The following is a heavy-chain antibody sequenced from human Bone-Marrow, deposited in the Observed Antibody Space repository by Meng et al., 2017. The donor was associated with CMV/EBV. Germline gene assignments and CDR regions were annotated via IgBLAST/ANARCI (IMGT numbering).Heavy chain of an antibody. Sequence: SETLSLTCTVSGGSISSGDYYWSWIRQPPGKGLEWIGYIYYSGSTNYNPSLKSRVTISVDTSKNQFSLKLSSVTAADTAVYYCAREGGIAARPYYYYGMDVWGQGTTVTVSS. J-gene: IGHJ6*02. CDR3: AREGGIAARPYYYYGMDV. CDR1: GGSISSGDYY. V-gene: IGHV4-61*08. CDR2: IYYSGST. D-gene: IGHD6-6*01.